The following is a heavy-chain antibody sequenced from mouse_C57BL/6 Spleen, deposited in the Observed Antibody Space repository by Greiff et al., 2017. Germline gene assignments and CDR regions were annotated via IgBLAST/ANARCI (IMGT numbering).Heavy chain of an antibody. CDR3: ARGGNYFDY. Sequence: VQGVESGPELVKPGASVKISCKASGYTFTDYYINWVKQRPGQGLEWIGWIFPGSGSTYYNEKFKGKATLTVDKSPSTAYMLLSSLTSEDSAVYFCARGGNYFDYWGQGTTLTVSS. CDR1: GYTFTDYY. V-gene: IGHV1-75*01. J-gene: IGHJ2*01. CDR2: IFPGSGST.